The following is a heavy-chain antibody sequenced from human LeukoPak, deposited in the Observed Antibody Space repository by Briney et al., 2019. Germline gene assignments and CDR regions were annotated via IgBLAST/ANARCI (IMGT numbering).Heavy chain of an antibody. J-gene: IGHJ3*02. CDR2: IKHDGSED. CDR3: ARLDIVATIRAFDI. V-gene: IGHV3-7*01. CDR1: GFTFSNYW. Sequence: PGGSLRLSCAASGFTFSNYWMTWVRQAPGKGLEWVANIKHDGSEDYYLDSVKGRFTISRDNAKSSMWLQMNSLRVEDTAVYYCARLDIVATIRAFDIWGQGTMVTVSS. D-gene: IGHD5-12*01.